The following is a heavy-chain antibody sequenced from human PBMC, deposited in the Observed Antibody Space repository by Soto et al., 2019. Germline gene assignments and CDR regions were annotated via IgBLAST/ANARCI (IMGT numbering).Heavy chain of an antibody. CDR1: GFTFRSYD. CDR2: ISGSGGST. Sequence: EVQLLESGGALVQPGGSLRLSCAASGFTFRSYDMTWVRQAPGKGLEWVSGISGSGGSTYYADSVKGRFTISRDNSKNTLYLQMNSLRAEDTAVYYCAKGWGDYWGPGTLVTVSS. D-gene: IGHD3-16*01. CDR3: AKGWGDY. V-gene: IGHV3-23*01. J-gene: IGHJ4*02.